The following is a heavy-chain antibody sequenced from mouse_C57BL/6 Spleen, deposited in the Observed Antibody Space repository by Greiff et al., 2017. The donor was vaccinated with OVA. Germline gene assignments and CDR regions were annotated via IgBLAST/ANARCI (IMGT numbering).Heavy chain of an antibody. D-gene: IGHD4-1*01. CDR1: GYTFTSYW. J-gene: IGHJ2*01. Sequence: QVQLQQSGAELVKPGASVKLSCKASGYTFTSYWMQWVKQRPGQGLEWIGEIDPSDSYTNYNQKFKGKATLTVDTSSSTAYMQLSSLTSEDSAVYYCARLAGTRDYFDYWGQGTTLTVSS. CDR2: IDPSDSYT. CDR3: ARLAGTRDYFDY. V-gene: IGHV1-50*01.